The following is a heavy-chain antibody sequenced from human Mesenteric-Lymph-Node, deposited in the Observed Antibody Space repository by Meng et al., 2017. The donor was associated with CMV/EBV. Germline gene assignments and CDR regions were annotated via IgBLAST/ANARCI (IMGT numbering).Heavy chain of an antibody. CDR2: IRSKAYGGST. CDR3: TRVYGYYDAFDI. V-gene: IGHV3-49*04. J-gene: IGHJ3*02. Sequence: GESLKISCAASGFTVSSNYMSWVRQAPGKGLEWVGFIRSKAYGGSTEYAASVKGRFTISRDDSKSIAYLQMNSLKTEDTAVYYCTRVYGYYDAFDIWGQGTMVTVSS. CDR1: GFTVSSNY. D-gene: IGHD1-26*01.